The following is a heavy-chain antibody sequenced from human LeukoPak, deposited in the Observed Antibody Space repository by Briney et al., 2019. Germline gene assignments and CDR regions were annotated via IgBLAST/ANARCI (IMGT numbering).Heavy chain of an antibody. CDR3: ARWEIRGTAHQLDY. CDR2: IKEDGSQK. Sequence: GGSLRLSCAASGFTLSNHWMSWVRQAPGKGLEWVANIKEDGSQKYYLDSVKGRFTISRDNAKNSMYLQMNSLRAENTAVYYCARWEIRGTAHQLDYWGQGTLVTVSS. V-gene: IGHV3-7*01. CDR1: GFTLSNHW. J-gene: IGHJ4*02. D-gene: IGHD1-7*01.